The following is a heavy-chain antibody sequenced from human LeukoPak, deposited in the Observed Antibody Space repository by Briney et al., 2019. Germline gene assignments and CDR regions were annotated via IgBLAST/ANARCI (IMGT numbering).Heavy chain of an antibody. CDR3: VRGDLDH. V-gene: IGHV3-7*03. CDR1: GFTFSSYW. D-gene: IGHD1-1*01. CDR2: IDHDGRET. J-gene: IGHJ4*02. Sequence: GGSLRLSCAASGFTFSSYWMNWARQAPGKGLEWVATIDHDGRETYYVDSVRGRFTIFRDNAKNSMCLQMTSLRAEDTAVYFCVRGDLDHWGQGTLITVSS.